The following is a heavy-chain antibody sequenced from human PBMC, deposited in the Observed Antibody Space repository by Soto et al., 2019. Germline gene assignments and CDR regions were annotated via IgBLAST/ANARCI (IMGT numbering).Heavy chain of an antibody. CDR3: VRNGYYSLDV. J-gene: IGHJ6*02. Sequence: QVQLQESGPGLVRPSGTLSLTCAVSGDSIIGTGWWSWVRQSPGKGLDRIGEVYHSGATNYNPSLKSRVTISVDTSRNQFSLNLGSVTAADTAVYYCVRNGYYSLDVWGQGTTVTVSS. D-gene: IGHD3-22*01. V-gene: IGHV4-4*02. CDR1: GDSIIGTGW. CDR2: VYHSGAT.